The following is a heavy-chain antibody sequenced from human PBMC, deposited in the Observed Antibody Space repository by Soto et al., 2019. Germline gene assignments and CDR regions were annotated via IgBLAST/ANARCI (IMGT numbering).Heavy chain of an antibody. Sequence: GGSLRLSCTASGFTFGDYAMSWFRQAPGKGLEWVGFIRSKAYGGTTEYAASVKGRFTISRDDSKSIAYLQMNSLKTEDTAVYYCTRGPQGLVATVDYWGQGTLVTVSS. CDR1: GFTFGDYA. V-gene: IGHV3-49*03. CDR2: IRSKAYGGTT. CDR3: TRGPQGLVATVDY. J-gene: IGHJ4*02. D-gene: IGHD5-12*01.